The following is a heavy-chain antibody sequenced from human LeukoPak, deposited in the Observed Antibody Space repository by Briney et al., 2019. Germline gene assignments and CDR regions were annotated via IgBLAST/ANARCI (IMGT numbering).Heavy chain of an antibody. CDR2: MNPNSGNS. CDR3: ARRRLAAAGTRWAFDI. D-gene: IGHD6-13*01. CDR1: GYTFTSYD. V-gene: IGHV1-8*01. J-gene: IGHJ3*02. Sequence: ASVKVSCKASGYTFTSYDIDWVRQATGQGLEWMGWMNPNSGNSGYAQKFQGRVTMTRNTSISTAYMELSSLRSEDTAVYYCARRRLAAAGTRWAFDIWGQGTMVTVSS.